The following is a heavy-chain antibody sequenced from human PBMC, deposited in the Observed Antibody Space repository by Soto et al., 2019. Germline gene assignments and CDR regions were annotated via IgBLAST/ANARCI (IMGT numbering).Heavy chain of an antibody. J-gene: IGHJ4*02. CDR2: IYHSGNT. CDR3: ARRWGEGRVDY. D-gene: IGHD3-10*01. CDR1: GGSISSSNW. V-gene: IGHV4-4*02. Sequence: SETLSLTCAVSGGSISSSNWWSWVRQPPGKGLEWIGEIYHSGNTNYNPSLKSRVTMAVDKSRNQFSLKLSSVTAADTAVYYCARRWGEGRVDYWGQGTLVTSP.